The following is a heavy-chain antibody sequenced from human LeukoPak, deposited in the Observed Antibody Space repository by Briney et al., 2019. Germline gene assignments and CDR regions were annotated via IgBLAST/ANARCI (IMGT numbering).Heavy chain of an antibody. D-gene: IGHD5-24*01. CDR3: ARHNAGYNPHRYMDV. CDR1: GGSISSSSYY. V-gene: IGHV4-39*01. Sequence: SETLSLTCTVSGGSISSSSYYWGWIRQPPGKGLEWIGSIYYSGSTYYNPSLKSRVTISVDTSKNHSSLKLSSVTAADTAVYYCARHNAGYNPHRYMDVWGKGTTVTVSS. CDR2: IYYSGST. J-gene: IGHJ6*03.